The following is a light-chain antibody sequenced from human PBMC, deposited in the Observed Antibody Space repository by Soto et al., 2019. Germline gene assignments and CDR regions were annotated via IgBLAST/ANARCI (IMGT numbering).Light chain of an antibody. CDR3: QQAGSFPLT. CDR2: GAS. Sequence: DIQMTQSPSSVSASIGDRVTITCRASQGVNSWLAWFQQKPGKAPKLLIYGASTLQSWVPSRFSGSGFGTDFTLTISSLQPEDFATYYCQQAGSFPLTYGGGTKVEIK. V-gene: IGKV1D-12*01. CDR1: QGVNSW. J-gene: IGKJ4*01.